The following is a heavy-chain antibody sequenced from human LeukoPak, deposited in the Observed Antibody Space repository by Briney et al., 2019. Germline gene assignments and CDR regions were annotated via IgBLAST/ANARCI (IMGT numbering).Heavy chain of an antibody. CDR3: ARDYNWYFDL. V-gene: IGHV3-48*01. CDR2: ISSGSSTI. CDR1: GFTFSSYS. J-gene: IGHJ2*01. Sequence: GGSLRLSCAASGFTFSSYSMNWVRQAPGKGLEWVSYISSGSSTIYYADSVKGRFSISRDNAKNTLYLQMNSLRAEDTAVYYCARDYNWYFDLWGRGTLVTVSS.